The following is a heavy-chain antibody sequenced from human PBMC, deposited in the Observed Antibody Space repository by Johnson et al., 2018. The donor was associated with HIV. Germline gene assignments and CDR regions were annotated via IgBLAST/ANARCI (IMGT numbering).Heavy chain of an antibody. CDR1: GFTFSSYG. CDR2: IRYDGSNK. J-gene: IGHJ3*02. D-gene: IGHD6-13*01. Sequence: VQLVESGGGVVQPGGSLRLSCAASGFTFSSYGMHWVRQAPGKGLEWVTFIRYDGSNKYYADSVKGRLTISRDNYKNTLYRQMNRLRAEDTAVYYCAKGRQQPYDAFDIWGQGT. V-gene: IGHV3-30*02. CDR3: AKGRQQPYDAFDI.